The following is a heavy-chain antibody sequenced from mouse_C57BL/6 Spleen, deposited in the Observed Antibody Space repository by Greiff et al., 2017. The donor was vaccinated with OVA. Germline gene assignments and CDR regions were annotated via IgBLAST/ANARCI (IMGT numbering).Heavy chain of an antibody. D-gene: IGHD1-1*01. V-gene: IGHV1-19*01. CDR3: ARPYYYGTSYEGVDY. CDR2: INPYNGGT. Sequence: EVKLQESGPVLVKPGASVKMSCKASGYTFTDYYMNWVKQSHGKSLEWIGVINPYNGGTSYNQKFKGKATLTVDKSSSTAYMELNSLTSEDSAVYYCARPYYYGTSYEGVDYWGQGTSVTVSS. J-gene: IGHJ4*01. CDR1: GYTFTDYY.